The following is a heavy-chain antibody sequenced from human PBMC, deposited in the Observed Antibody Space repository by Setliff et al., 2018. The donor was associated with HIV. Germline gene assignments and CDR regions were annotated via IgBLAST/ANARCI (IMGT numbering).Heavy chain of an antibody. J-gene: IGHJ4*02. V-gene: IGHV1-18*01. Sequence: ASVKVSCKASGYTFTSYGISWVRQAPGQGLEWMGWISAYSGNTNYAQKLQGRVTMTTDTSTSTAYMELRSLRSDDTAVYYCARGRHAVVVTALEHDYWGQGTLVTVSS. CDR1: GYTFTSYG. CDR2: ISAYSGNT. D-gene: IGHD2-21*02. CDR3: ARGRHAVVVTALEHDY.